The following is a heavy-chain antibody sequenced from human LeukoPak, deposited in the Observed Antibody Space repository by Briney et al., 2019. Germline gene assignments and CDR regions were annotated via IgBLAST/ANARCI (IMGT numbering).Heavy chain of an antibody. CDR2: IDSSGTT. V-gene: IGHV4-39*01. J-gene: IGHJ4*02. CDR1: GASISRGTYY. D-gene: IGHD5-18*01. Sequence: SETLSLTCTVSGASISRGTYYWGWIRQSPEKGLEWIGSIDSSGTTHYNSSLKSRIIISVDTSKNQVSLNLTSVTFADTAVYYCARHGYIQFWLYWGQGTQVIVSS. CDR3: ARHGYIQFWLY.